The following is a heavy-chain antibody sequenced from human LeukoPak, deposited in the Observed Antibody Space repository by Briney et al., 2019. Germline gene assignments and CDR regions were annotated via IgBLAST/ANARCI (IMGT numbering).Heavy chain of an antibody. CDR3: ARGWFGQLLQDY. D-gene: IGHD3-10*01. CDR2: MNPNSGNT. V-gene: IGHV1-8*01. J-gene: IGHJ4*02. CDR1: GYTFTSYD. Sequence: GASVKLSCKASGYTFTSYDIHWVRQATGQGPEWMGWMNPNSGNTGYAQQFQGGVTMTRTTSTSTAYMELSSLRSDDTAVYYCARGWFGQLLQDYWGQGTLVTVSS.